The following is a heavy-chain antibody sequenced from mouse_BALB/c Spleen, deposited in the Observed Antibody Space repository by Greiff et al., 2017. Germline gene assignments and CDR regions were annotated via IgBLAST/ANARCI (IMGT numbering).Heavy chain of an antibody. D-gene: IGHD2-1*01. CDR3: ARSDGNYFDY. V-gene: IGHV1-82*01. J-gene: IGHJ2*01. CDR1: GYAFSSSW. CDR2: IYPGDGDT. Sequence: QLQQSGPELVKPGASVQISCKASGYAFSSSWMNWVKQRPGQGLEWIGRIYPGDGDTNYNGKFKGKATLTADKSSSTAYMQLSSLTSVDSAVYFWARSDGNYFDYWGQGTTLTVSA.